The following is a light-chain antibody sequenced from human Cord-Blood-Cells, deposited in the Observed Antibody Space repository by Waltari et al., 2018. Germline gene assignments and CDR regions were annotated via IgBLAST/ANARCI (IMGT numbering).Light chain of an antibody. Sequence: QSALTQPASVSGSPGQSITISCTGTSSDVGGYNYVSWYQQHPGKVPKLMFYDVSKRPSRVSNRFSGSKSGNAASLTIAGLQAEDGADYYCSSYTSSSTWVFGGGTKLTVL. CDR1: SSDVGGYNY. CDR2: DVS. V-gene: IGLV2-14*01. CDR3: SSYTSSSTWV. J-gene: IGLJ3*02.